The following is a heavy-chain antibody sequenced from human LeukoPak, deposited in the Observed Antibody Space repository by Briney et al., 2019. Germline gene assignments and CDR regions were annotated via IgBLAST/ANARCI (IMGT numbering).Heavy chain of an antibody. CDR3: ARKKGDC. CDR1: GYTFTDYY. V-gene: IGHV1-2*02. J-gene: IGHJ4*02. Sequence: ASVKVSCKASGYTFTDYYLHWVRQAPGQGLEWMGWINPNSGGRNYALKFQGRVTMTRDTSISTVYMEVSRLTSDDTAVYFCARKKGDCWGQGTLVNVST. CDR2: INPNSGGR.